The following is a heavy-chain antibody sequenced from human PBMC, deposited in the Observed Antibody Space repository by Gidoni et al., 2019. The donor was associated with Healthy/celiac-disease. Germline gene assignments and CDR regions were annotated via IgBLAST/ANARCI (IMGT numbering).Heavy chain of an antibody. Sequence: EVQLVESGGGLVTPGGSLRLSCAASGFSFSNAWMSWVRQAPGKGREGVGRSKSKTDGGKKDYAAPVKGRLTISRDDSKNTLYLQMNSLKTEDTAVYYCTTTSLVRGALYFDYWGQGTLVTVSS. J-gene: IGHJ4*02. CDR2: SKSKTDGGKK. CDR1: GFSFSNAW. V-gene: IGHV3-15*01. CDR3: TTTSLVRGALYFDY. D-gene: IGHD3-10*01.